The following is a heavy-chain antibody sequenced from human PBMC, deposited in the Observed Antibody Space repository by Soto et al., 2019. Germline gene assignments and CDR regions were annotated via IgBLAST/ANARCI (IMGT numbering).Heavy chain of an antibody. Sequence: SETLSLTCTVSGGSISSYYWSWIRQPPGKGLEWIGYIYYSGSTNYNPSLKSRVTISVDTSKNQFSLKLSSVTAADTAVYYCARGAPYYDFWSGYLSMSTWGQGTLVTVSS. CDR3: ARGAPYYDFWSGYLSMST. J-gene: IGHJ5*02. CDR1: GGSISSYY. V-gene: IGHV4-59*01. CDR2: IYYSGST. D-gene: IGHD3-3*01.